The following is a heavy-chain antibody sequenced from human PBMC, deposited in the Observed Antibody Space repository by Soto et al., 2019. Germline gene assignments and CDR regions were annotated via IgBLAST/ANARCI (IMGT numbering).Heavy chain of an antibody. CDR3: ATGIAVAGTGKPDYYYYGMDV. CDR2: IYYSGST. J-gene: IGHJ6*02. CDR1: GGSISSYY. D-gene: IGHD6-19*01. V-gene: IGHV4-59*01. Sequence: SETLSLTCTVSGGSISSYYWSWIRQPPGKGLEWIGYIYYSGSTNYNPSLKSRVTISVDTSKNQFSLKLSSVTAADTAVYYCATGIAVAGTGKPDYYYYGMDVWGQGTTVTVSS.